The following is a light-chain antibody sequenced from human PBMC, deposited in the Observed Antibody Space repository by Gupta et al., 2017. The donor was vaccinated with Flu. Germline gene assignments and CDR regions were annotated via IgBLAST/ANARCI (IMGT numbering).Light chain of an antibody. J-gene: IGLJ3*02. CDR3: QSYDSSLSGSKV. CDR1: SSNIWAGYD. CDR2: GNS. Sequence: QPVLTQPPSVSGAPGRRVTISCTGSSSNIWAGYDVHWYQQLPGTAPKLLVYGNSNRPSGVPDRFSGSKSGTSASLAITGLQAEDEADYYCQSYDSSLSGSKVFGGGTKLTVL. V-gene: IGLV1-40*01.